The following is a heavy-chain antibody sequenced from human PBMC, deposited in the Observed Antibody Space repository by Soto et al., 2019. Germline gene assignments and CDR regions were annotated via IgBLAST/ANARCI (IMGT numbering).Heavy chain of an antibody. V-gene: IGHV4-39*01. D-gene: IGHD2-15*01. CDR1: GGSISSSSYY. CDR2: IYYRGNT. J-gene: IGHJ5*02. CDR3: ARGGGGYCSGGTCYWFDP. Sequence: PSETLSLTCTVSGGSISSSSYYWGWIRQPPGKGLEWIGSIYYRGNTYYNPSLKSRVTISVDTSKNQFSLKLSSVTAADTAVYYCARGGGGYCSGGTCYWFDPWGQGTQVTVSS.